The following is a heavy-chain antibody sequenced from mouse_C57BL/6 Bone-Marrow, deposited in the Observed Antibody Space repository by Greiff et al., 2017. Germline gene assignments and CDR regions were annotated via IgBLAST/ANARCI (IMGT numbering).Heavy chain of an antibody. Sequence: VQLKQSGAELVKPGASVKLSCTASGFNIKDYYIHWVKQRTEQGLEWIGRIDPEDGKNKYAPNFTDKATITADTSSNTAYLQLSRLTPEDTAVYYCTRSLIYYGTNYWGQGTTLTVSS. D-gene: IGHD1-1*01. CDR2: IDPEDGKN. CDR3: TRSLIYYGTNY. V-gene: IGHV14-2*01. J-gene: IGHJ2*01. CDR1: GFNIKDYY.